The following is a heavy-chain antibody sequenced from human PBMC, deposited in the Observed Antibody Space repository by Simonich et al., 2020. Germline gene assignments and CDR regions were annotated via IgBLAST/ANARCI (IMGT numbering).Heavy chain of an antibody. Sequence: EVQLVESGGGLVKPGGSLRLSCAASGFTFSSYSMNWVRQAPGKGVGWVSSISSSGSYIYYADSVKGRFTISRDNAKNSLYLQMNSLRAEDTAVYYCARDTSYYGSGSYYFDYWGQGTLVTVSS. CDR1: GFTFSSYS. V-gene: IGHV3-21*01. J-gene: IGHJ4*02. CDR3: ARDTSYYGSGSYYFDY. CDR2: ISSSGSYI. D-gene: IGHD3-10*01.